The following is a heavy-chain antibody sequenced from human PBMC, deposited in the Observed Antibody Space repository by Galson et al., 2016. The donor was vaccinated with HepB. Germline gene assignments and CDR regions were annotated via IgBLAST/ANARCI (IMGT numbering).Heavy chain of an antibody. CDR1: GFTFSSYW. Sequence: SLRLSCAVSGFTFSSYWMTWVRQAPGKGLEWVANIKRDGSIEHYVDSVKGRFTISRDNSKNTLFLQMNSLRAEDTARYYCAKGAPYYYDSSGYYGPGDFWGQGTQVTVSS. D-gene: IGHD3-22*01. CDR2: IKRDGSIE. CDR3: AKGAPYYYDSSGYYGPGDF. V-gene: IGHV3-7*03. J-gene: IGHJ4*02.